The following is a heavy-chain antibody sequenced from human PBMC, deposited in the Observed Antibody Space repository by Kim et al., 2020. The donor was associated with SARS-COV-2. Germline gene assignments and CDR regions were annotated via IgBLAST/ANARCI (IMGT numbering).Heavy chain of an antibody. J-gene: IGHJ4*02. D-gene: IGHD2-2*01. V-gene: IGHV3-9*01. CDR3: AKDVGRAYQLPTPFDY. Sequence: SVNGRFTISRDNAKNSLYLQMNSLRAEDTAVYYCAKDVGRAYQLPTPFDYWGQGTLVTVSS.